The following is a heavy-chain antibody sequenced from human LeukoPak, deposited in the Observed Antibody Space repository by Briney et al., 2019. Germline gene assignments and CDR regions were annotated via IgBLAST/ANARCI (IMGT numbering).Heavy chain of an antibody. V-gene: IGHV3-7*03. Sequence: PGGSLRLSCAASGYIFSSFGIHWVRQAPGKGLEWVANIKQDGSENYNVDSVKGRFTISRDDAKNSLYLQMNSLTAEDTAVYYCARGETTTTTWNYWGQGILVTVSS. CDR3: ARGETTTTTWNY. D-gene: IGHD1-1*01. CDR2: IKQDGSEN. CDR1: GYIFSSFG. J-gene: IGHJ4*02.